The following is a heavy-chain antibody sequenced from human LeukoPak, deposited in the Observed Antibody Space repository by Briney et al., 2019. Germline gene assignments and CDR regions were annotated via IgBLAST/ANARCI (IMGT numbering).Heavy chain of an antibody. CDR3: AKDLGYDYVWGEGNLYDC. CDR1: GFTFSSYS. V-gene: IGHV3-23*01. D-gene: IGHD3-16*01. J-gene: IGHJ4*02. CDR2: ISGSGRKT. Sequence: GGSLRLSCAASGFTFSSYSMNWVRQAPGKGLEWVSVISGSGRKTEYADSVKGRFTISRDNSKNTMYLQMNSLRVEDTAEYYCAKDLGYDYVWGEGNLYDCWGQGILVTVSS.